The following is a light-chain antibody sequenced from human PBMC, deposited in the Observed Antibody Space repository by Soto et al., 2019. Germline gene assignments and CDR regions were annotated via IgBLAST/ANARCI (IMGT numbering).Light chain of an antibody. J-gene: IGLJ2*01. Sequence: QSALTQPRSVSGSPGQSVTISCTGTISDVGGYNYVSWYQQHPGKAPKLLIYDVTNRPSGVSNRFSGSKSGNTASLTISGLQAEDEANYYCSSFRSLSNTTFTVLFGGGTKLIVL. CDR2: DVT. CDR1: ISDVGGYNY. V-gene: IGLV2-14*01. CDR3: SSFRSLSNTTFTVL.